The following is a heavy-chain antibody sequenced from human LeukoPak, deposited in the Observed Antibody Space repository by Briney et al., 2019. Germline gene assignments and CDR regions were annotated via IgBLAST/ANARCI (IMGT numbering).Heavy chain of an antibody. D-gene: IGHD6-19*01. CDR3: ARDRGAVAGQYFDY. Sequence: GGSLRLSCAASGFTFSSYAMHWVRQAPGKGLEWVAVISYDGSNKYYADSVKGRFTISRDNSKNTLYLQMNSLRAEDTAVYYCARDRGAVAGQYFDYWGQGTLVTVSS. CDR2: ISYDGSNK. V-gene: IGHV3-30-3*01. J-gene: IGHJ4*02. CDR1: GFTFSSYA.